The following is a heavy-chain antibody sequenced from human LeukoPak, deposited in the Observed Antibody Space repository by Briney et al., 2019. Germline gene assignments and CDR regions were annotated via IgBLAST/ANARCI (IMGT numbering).Heavy chain of an antibody. Sequence: ASVKVSCKASGGTFSSYAISWVRQAPGQRLEWMGGIIPLFGTANYAQKFQGRVTITTDESTSTAYMELSSLRSEDTAIYYCARVFARGGEISGSYYYYWGQGTLVTVSS. CDR2: IIPLFGTA. D-gene: IGHD1-26*01. J-gene: IGHJ4*02. CDR3: ARVFARGGEISGSYYYY. CDR1: GGTFSSYA. V-gene: IGHV1-69*05.